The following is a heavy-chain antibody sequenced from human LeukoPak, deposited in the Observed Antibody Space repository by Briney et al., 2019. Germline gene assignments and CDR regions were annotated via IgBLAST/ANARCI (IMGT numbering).Heavy chain of an antibody. CDR3: ARSSYYYGADAFNI. Sequence: PSETLSLTCTVSGGSIGTYYWSWIRQPPGKGLEWIGYIYYNGYTDYNPSLKSRVTISLDTSKNQFSLKLSSVTAADTAVYYCARSSYYYGADAFNIWGQGTMVTVSS. CDR2: IYYNGYT. V-gene: IGHV4-59*01. CDR1: GGSIGTYY. J-gene: IGHJ3*02. D-gene: IGHD3-10*01.